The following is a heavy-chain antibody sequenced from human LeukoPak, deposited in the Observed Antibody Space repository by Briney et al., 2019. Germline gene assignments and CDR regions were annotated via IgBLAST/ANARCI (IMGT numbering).Heavy chain of an antibody. CDR2: IYYSGST. D-gene: IGHD2-15*01. CDR3: ARVRGGRKSYYFDY. CDR1: GGSISSYY. V-gene: IGHV4-59*01. Sequence: SETLSLTCTVSGGSISSYYWSWIRQPPGKGLECVGYIYYSGSTNYNPSLKSRVTISVDTSKNQFSLKLSSVTAADTAVYYCARVRGGRKSYYFDYWGQGTLVTVSS. J-gene: IGHJ4*02.